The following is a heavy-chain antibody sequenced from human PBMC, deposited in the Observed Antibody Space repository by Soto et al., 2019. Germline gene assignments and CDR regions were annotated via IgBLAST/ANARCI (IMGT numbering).Heavy chain of an antibody. V-gene: IGHV3-74*01. CDR2: VNDDGSGP. Sequence: GGSLRLSCAASGFTFSNSWMHWVRQAPGKGLVWVARVNDDGSGPIYADSVKGRFTISRDNTKNTLFLQMNSLRAEDTAVYFCARGRGGMDVWGQGTAVTVS. CDR3: ARGRGGMDV. CDR1: GFTFSNSW. J-gene: IGHJ6*02.